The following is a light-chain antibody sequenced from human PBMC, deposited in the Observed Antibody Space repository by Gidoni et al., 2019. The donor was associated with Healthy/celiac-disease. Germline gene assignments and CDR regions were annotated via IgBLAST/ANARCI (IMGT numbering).Light chain of an antibody. J-gene: IGKJ1*01. Sequence: EIVMTQSPATLSVSPGERATLSCRASQSVSSNLAWYQQKPGQAPSLLIYGASTRATGIPARFSGSGSGTEFTLTISSLQSEDFAVYYCQQYNNWPRTFGQXTKVEIK. V-gene: IGKV3-15*01. CDR3: QQYNNWPRT. CDR2: GAS. CDR1: QSVSSN.